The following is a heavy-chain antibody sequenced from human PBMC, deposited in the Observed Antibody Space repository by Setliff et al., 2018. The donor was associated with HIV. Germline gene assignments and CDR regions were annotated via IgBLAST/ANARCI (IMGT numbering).Heavy chain of an antibody. J-gene: IGHJ4*02. V-gene: IGHV1-18*01. CDR3: AGDASPDSESGGYSAGGY. Sequence: ASVKVSCKASGYSFARYGLSWVRQAPGQGLEWMGWISGFNGNTKYAQSFQDRVAMTTETATSTAYMQMNHLRVEDAAVYYCAGDASPDSESGGYSAGGYWGPGTLVTVSS. D-gene: IGHD3-22*01. CDR2: ISGFNGNT. CDR1: GYSFARYG.